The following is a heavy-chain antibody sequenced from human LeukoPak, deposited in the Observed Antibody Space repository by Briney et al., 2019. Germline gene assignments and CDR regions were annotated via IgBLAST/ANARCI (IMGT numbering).Heavy chain of an antibody. J-gene: IGHJ3*02. Sequence: GASVKVSCKASGYTFTSYDINWVRQATGQGLEWMGWMNPNSGNTGYAQKFQGRVTMTEDTSTDTAYMELSSLRSEDTAVYYCATSSGWYPGAFDIWGQGTMVTVSS. CDR2: MNPNSGNT. CDR1: GYTFTSYD. CDR3: ATSSGWYPGAFDI. V-gene: IGHV1-8*02. D-gene: IGHD6-19*01.